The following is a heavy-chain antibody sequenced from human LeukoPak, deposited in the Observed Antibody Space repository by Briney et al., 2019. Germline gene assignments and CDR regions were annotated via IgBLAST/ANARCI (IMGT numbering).Heavy chain of an antibody. J-gene: IGHJ5*02. CDR1: GFIFNNYG. V-gene: IGHV3-23*01. CDR2: ISNDGGGT. Sequence: GGSLRLSCAASGFIFNNYGLIWVRQAPGKGLEWVSAISNDGGGTNYADFVKGRFTISRDNSKNTLFLQMNSLRAEDTALYYCAKGSSGYFVDLWGQGTLVTVAS. D-gene: IGHD3-22*01. CDR3: AKGSSGYFVDL.